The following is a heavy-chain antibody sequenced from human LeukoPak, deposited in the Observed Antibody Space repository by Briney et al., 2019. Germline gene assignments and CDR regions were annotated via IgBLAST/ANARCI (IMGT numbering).Heavy chain of an antibody. CDR1: GYTFTSYA. Sequence: ASVKVSCKASGYTFTSYAMHWVRQAPGQGLEWMGWINPNSGGTNYAQKFQGWVTMTRDTSVSTAYMELSRLRSDDTAVYYCARAEDSHFDYWGQGTLVTVSS. J-gene: IGHJ4*02. CDR3: ARAEDSHFDY. V-gene: IGHV1-2*04. D-gene: IGHD2-15*01. CDR2: INPNSGGT.